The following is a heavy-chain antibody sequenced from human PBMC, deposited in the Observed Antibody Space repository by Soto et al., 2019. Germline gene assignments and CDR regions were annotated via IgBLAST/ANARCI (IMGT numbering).Heavy chain of an antibody. CDR1: GGSFSGYY. D-gene: IGHD2-15*01. V-gene: IGHV4-34*01. CDR3: GRQKDIVGGVAGAFAS. J-gene: IGHJ4*02. Sequence: PSETLSLTCAVYGGSFSGYYWSWIRQPPGKGLEWIGEINHSGSTHYNPSLKSRVTISVDTSKNQFSLELSSVTAGDRGVFYCGRQKDIVGGVAGAFASWGQGTLVPVPS. CDR2: INHSGST.